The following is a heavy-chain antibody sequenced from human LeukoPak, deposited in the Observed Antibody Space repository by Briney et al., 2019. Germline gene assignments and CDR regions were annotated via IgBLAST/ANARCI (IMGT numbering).Heavy chain of an antibody. J-gene: IGHJ4*02. CDR3: ARDLGEVYYYDSSGYYPPSY. CDR2: INPSGGST. Sequence: ASVKVSCKASGYTFTSYYMHWVRQAPGQGLEWMGIINPSGGSTSYAQKFQGRVTMTRDTSTSTVYMELSSLRSEDTAVYYCARDLGEVYYYDSSGYYPPSYWGQGTLVTVSS. V-gene: IGHV1-46*01. CDR1: GYTFTSYY. D-gene: IGHD3-22*01.